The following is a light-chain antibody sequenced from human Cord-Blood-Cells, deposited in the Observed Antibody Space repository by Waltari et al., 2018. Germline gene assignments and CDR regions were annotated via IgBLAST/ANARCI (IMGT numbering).Light chain of an antibody. CDR1: SSDLGSYNL. J-gene: IGLJ2*01. Sequence: QSALAQPASVSGSPGQSLILSCTGNSSDLGSYNLVHWYQQHPAKAPNLMIYWGSNRPSVFSNRFSGSKSGNTASLTISGLQAEDEADYYCCSYAGSSTLVFGGGTKLTVL. V-gene: IGLV2-23*01. CDR3: CSYAGSSTLV. CDR2: WGS.